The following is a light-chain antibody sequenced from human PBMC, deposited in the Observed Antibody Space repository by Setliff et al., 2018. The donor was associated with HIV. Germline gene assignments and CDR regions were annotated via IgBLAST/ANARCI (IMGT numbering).Light chain of an antibody. CDR3: CSYAGSKSFDV. Sequence: QSVLTQPRSVSGSPGQSVTISCTGTSSDVGGYNYVSWYQQHPGKAPKLMIYDVSKRPSGVPDRFSGSKSGNTASLTISGLQAEDEADYYCCSYAGSKSFDVFGTGTKV. CDR1: SSDVGGYNY. CDR2: DVS. V-gene: IGLV2-11*01. J-gene: IGLJ1*01.